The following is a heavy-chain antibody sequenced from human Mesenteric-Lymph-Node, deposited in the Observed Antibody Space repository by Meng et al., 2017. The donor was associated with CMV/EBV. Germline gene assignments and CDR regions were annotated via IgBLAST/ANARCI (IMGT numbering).Heavy chain of an antibody. D-gene: IGHD3-22*01. CDR2: ISPSSGST. V-gene: IGHV1-46*01. CDR3: ARAVYDSSGYYLY. J-gene: IGHJ4*02. Sequence: ASVKVSCKASGFTFTTHLMHWVRQAPGQGLEWMGIISPSSGSTSYAQKVQGRFTMTRDTSTSTVSMELSSLRSEDTAVYYCARAVYDSSGYYLYWGQGTLVTVSS. CDR1: GFTFTTHL.